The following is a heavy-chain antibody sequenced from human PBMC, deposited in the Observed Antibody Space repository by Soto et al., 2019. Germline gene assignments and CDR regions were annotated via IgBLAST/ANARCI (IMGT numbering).Heavy chain of an antibody. CDR1: GDSISSYY. CDR2: LYYGRSA. Sequence: SETLSLTCAVSGDSISSYYCRWIRQPPGKGLESIGYLYYGRSANYNPSLKSRVTTLVDTSTNQCSLKLSSMTAADTAVYYCARSSSGSYYQQYWGQGALVTVSS. D-gene: IGHD3-10*01. V-gene: IGHV4-59*01. CDR3: ARSSSGSYYQQY. J-gene: IGHJ4*02.